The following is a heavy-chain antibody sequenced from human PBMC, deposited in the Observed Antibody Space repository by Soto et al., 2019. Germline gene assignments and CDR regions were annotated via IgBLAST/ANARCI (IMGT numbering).Heavy chain of an antibody. V-gene: IGHV1-18*01. CDR2: ISPYNGNT. J-gene: IGHJ4*02. CDR3: ARADFDFWSGYSPFDY. Sequence: QVQLVQSRAEVKKPGASVKVSCKASGYTLTSYGISWVRQAPGQGLEWMGWISPYNGNTNYAQKLQDRVTLTTDTSTSTAYMELRSLRPDDTAVYYCARADFDFWSGYSPFDYWGQGTLVTVSS. CDR1: GYTLTSYG. D-gene: IGHD3-3*01.